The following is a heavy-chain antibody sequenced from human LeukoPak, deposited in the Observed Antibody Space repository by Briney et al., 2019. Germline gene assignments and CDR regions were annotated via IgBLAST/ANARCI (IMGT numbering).Heavy chain of an antibody. D-gene: IGHD6-13*01. CDR3: ARGGGMRSWYDFDY. V-gene: IGHV3-7*04. J-gene: IGHJ4*02. Sequence: GGSLRLSCAASGFTFSNYWMSWVRQAPGKGLEFMANIKEAGSEKYYVDSVKGRFTISRDNDKNSVHLQMNSLRAEDTAVYYCARGGGMRSWYDFDYWGQGTLVTVSS. CDR1: GFTFSNYW. CDR2: IKEAGSEK.